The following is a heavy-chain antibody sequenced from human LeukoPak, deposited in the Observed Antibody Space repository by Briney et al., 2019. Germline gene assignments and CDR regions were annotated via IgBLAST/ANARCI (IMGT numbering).Heavy chain of an antibody. CDR1: GFTFSSYV. D-gene: IGHD2-15*01. CDR3: AKDSGFGWSGNFVY. V-gene: IGHV3-23*01. J-gene: IGHJ4*02. CDR2: ISGSGGSK. Sequence: GDSLRLSCAASGFTFSSYVMSWVRQAPGKGVEWVSAISGSGGSKYYAASLKGRFNLSREYTKKTMYLQVNSLSAEDTPLYCSAKDSGFGWSGNFVYWGERTLVTVSS.